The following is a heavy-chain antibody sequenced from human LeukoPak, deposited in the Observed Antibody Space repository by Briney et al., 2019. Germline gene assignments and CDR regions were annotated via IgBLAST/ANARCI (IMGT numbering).Heavy chain of an antibody. J-gene: IGHJ4*02. D-gene: IGHD3-10*01. CDR2: IDPNNGGT. CDR3: ARDSGEVPDY. CDR1: GYTFTGYY. Sequence: ASVKVSCKASGYTFTGYYMHWVRQAPGQGLEWMGWIDPNNGGTKYAQNFQGRVTMTRDTSISTAYMELDRLRFDDTAVYYCARDSGEVPDYWGQGTLVTVSS. V-gene: IGHV1-2*02.